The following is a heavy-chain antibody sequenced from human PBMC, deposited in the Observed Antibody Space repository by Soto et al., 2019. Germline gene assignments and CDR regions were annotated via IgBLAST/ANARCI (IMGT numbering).Heavy chain of an antibody. V-gene: IGHV1-2*04. CDR2: INPNSGGT. Sequence: GASVKVSCKASGYTFTGYYMHWVRQAPGQGLEWMGWINPNSGGTNYAQKFQGWVTMTRDTSIGTAYMELSRLRSDDTAVYYCARALSDSSGYYFSWGQGTLVTVSS. CDR3: ARALSDSSGYYFS. CDR1: GYTFTGYY. D-gene: IGHD3-22*01. J-gene: IGHJ5*02.